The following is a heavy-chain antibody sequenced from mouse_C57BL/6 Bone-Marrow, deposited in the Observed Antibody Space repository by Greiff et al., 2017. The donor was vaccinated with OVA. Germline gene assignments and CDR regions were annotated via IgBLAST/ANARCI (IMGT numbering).Heavy chain of an antibody. CDR3: ARPPITTVVYFDY. Sequence: EVMLVESGGDLVKPGGSLKLSCAAYGFTFSSYGMSWVRQTPDKRLEWVATISSGGSYTYYPDSVKGRFTISRDNAKNTLYLQMSSLKSEDTAMYYCARPPITTVVYFDYWGQGTTLTVSS. D-gene: IGHD1-1*01. V-gene: IGHV5-6*01. CDR2: ISSGGSYT. J-gene: IGHJ2*01. CDR1: GFTFSSYG.